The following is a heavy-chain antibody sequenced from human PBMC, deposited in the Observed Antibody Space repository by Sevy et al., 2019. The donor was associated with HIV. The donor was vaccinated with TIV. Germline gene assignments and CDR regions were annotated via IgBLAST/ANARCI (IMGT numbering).Heavy chain of an antibody. J-gene: IGHJ4*02. CDR1: GFTFGDYC. Sequence: GGSLRLSCTASGFTFGDYCMSWVRQAPGKGLEWISFIKSKAYGGTTGNAASVKGRFTISRDDSKSIAYLQMNNLQTEDTAVYFCTRWSGSQSIFDYWGRGTPVTVSS. CDR3: TRWSGSQSIFDY. CDR2: IKSKAYGGTT. V-gene: IGHV3-49*04. D-gene: IGHD1-26*01.